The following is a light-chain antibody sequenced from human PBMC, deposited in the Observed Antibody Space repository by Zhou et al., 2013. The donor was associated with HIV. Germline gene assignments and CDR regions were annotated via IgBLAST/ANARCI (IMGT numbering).Light chain of an antibody. V-gene: IGKV1-33*01. CDR1: QDISNY. J-gene: IGKJ5*01. CDR2: DAS. CDR3: QHYDGLPR. Sequence: DIQMTQSPSSLSASVGDRVTITCQASQDISNYLNWYQQKPGKAPKLLIYDASNLETGVPSRFSGSGSGTDFTFTISSLQPEDIATYYCQHYDGLPRFGHGTRLEIK.